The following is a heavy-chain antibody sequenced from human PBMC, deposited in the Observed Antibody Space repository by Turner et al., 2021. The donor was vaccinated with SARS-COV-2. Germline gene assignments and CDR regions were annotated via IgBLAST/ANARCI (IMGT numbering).Heavy chain of an antibody. V-gene: IGHV1-24*01. CDR2: FDPEDGET. CDR1: GYTLTALS. CDR3: KTGYAYCGGDCSIHY. Sequence: QVQLVQSGAEVKKPGASLKVSCKVSGYTLTALSMHWVRQAPGKGLEWMGGFDPEDGETIYAQKFQGRVTMTENTSTETAYMELSSMRSEDTAVYYCKTGYAYCGGDCSIHYWGQGTLVTVSS. D-gene: IGHD2-21*02. J-gene: IGHJ4*02.